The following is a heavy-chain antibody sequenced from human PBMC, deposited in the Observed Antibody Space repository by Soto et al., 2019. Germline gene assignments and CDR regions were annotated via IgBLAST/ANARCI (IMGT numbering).Heavy chain of an antibody. Sequence: EVQVVESGGGLMQPGGSLRLSCAASGFTFSDYSMTWVRQAPGKGLEWVSYIRNGGGAAYYADSLKGRFTISRDDAKNSVYLQMDSLRVEDTAIYYCARDNGFKMDGWGEGTTVIVSS. CDR3: ARDNGFKMDG. CDR2: IRNGGGAA. D-gene: IGHD2-8*01. V-gene: IGHV3-48*04. J-gene: IGHJ6*04. CDR1: GFTFSDYS.